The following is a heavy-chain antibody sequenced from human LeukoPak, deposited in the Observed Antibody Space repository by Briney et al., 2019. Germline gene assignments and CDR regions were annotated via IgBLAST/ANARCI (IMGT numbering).Heavy chain of an antibody. CDR3: ARDSGTYHTLNS. D-gene: IGHD1-26*01. CDR1: GYSISSGFY. V-gene: IGHV4-38-2*02. J-gene: IGHJ5*02. Sequence: SETLSLTCAVSGYSISSGFYWGWIRQTPGKGLEWIASMFHSGSTYYNPSLKTRVAISVDTSKNQFSLKLTSVTAADTAIYYCARDSGTYHTLNSWGQGALVTVSS. CDR2: MFHSGST.